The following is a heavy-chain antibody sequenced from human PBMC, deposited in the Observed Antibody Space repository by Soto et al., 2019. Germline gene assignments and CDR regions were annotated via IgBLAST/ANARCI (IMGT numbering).Heavy chain of an antibody. D-gene: IGHD1-1*01. J-gene: IGHJ4*02. CDR2: IYPGDSDT. V-gene: IGHV5-51*01. Sequence: EVQLVQSGAEVKKPGESLKISCKGSGYSFTSYWIGWVRQMPGKGLEWMGIIYPGDSDTRYSPSFQGQVTISADKSISTAYLQWSSLKASYIAMYYCATHREAYNWIDGPFDYWGQGTLVTVSS. CDR1: GYSFTSYW. CDR3: ATHREAYNWIDGPFDY.